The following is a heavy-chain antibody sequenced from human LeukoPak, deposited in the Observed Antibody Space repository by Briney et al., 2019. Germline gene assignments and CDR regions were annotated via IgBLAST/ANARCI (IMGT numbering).Heavy chain of an antibody. D-gene: IGHD3-9*01. V-gene: IGHV3-48*01. CDR3: ERPRGYNYDILTGYPTESGFDP. CDR1: GFTFSSYS. J-gene: IGHJ5*02. Sequence: TGGSLRLSCAASGFTFSSYSMNWVRQAPGKGLEWVSYISSSSSTIYYADSVKGRFTISRDNAKNPLYLQMNSLRAEDTAVYYCERPRGYNYDILTGYPTESGFDPCGQGTLVTVSS. CDR2: ISSSSSTI.